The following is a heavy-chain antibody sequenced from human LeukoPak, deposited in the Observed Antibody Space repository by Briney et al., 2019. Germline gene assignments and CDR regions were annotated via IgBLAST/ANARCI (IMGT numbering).Heavy chain of an antibody. CDR3: AKDYNNGFDY. Sequence: GGSLRLSCAASGFSFSGYGMHWVRQAPGKGLEWVTFIRYDGSTKSYADSVRGRFTIARDNSKNTLYLQMNSLRAEDTAVYFCAKDYNNGFDYWGQGALVTVSS. CDR2: IRYDGSTK. CDR1: GFSFSGYG. J-gene: IGHJ4*02. D-gene: IGHD1-14*01. V-gene: IGHV3-30*02.